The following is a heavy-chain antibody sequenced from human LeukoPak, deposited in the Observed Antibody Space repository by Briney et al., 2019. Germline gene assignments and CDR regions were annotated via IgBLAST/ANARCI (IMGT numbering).Heavy chain of an antibody. V-gene: IGHV3-23*01. D-gene: IGHD3-10*01. J-gene: IGHJ5*02. CDR2: ISGSGGST. Sequence: PGGSLRLSCAASGFTFSSYAMSWVRQAPRKGLEWVSAISGSGGSTYYADSVKGRFTISRDNSKNTLYLQMNSLRAGDTAVYYCAKDDSRGSGSSGWFDPWGQGTLVTVSS. CDR1: GFTFSSYA. CDR3: AKDDSRGSGSSGWFDP.